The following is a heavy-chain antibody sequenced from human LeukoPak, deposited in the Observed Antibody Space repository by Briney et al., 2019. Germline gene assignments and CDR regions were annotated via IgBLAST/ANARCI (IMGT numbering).Heavy chain of an antibody. CDR3: ARGLGADILTGYIFDY. CDR2: IIPIFGTA. D-gene: IGHD3-9*01. V-gene: IGHV1-69*01. Sequence: SVKVSCKASGGTFSSYAISWVRQAPGQGLEWMGGIIPIFGTANYAQKFQGRVTITADESTSTAYMELSSLRSEDTAVYYCARGLGADILTGYIFDYWGQGTLVTVSS. CDR1: GGTFSSYA. J-gene: IGHJ4*02.